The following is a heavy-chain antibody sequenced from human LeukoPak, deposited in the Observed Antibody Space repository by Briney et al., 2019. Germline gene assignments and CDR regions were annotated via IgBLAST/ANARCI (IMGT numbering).Heavy chain of an antibody. J-gene: IGHJ4*02. V-gene: IGHV4-34*01. Sequence: SETLSLTCAVYGGSFSGYYWSWIRQPPGKGLGWIGEINHSGSTNYNPSLKSRVTISVNTSKNQFSLKLSSVTAADTAVYYCARGTNYYGSGRHFDYWGQGTLVTVSS. D-gene: IGHD3-10*01. CDR2: INHSGST. CDR3: ARGTNYYGSGRHFDY. CDR1: GGSFSGYY.